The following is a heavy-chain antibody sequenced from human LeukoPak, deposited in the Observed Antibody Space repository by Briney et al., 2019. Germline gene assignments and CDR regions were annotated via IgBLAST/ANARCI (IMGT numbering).Heavy chain of an antibody. D-gene: IGHD1-26*01. CDR3: TRDSGTYTWFDP. Sequence: SGGSLRLSCAASGFTFSGSAIHWVRQSSGKGLEWVGQIDKKDKGYATAAADAASLKGRLTIARAASIETAYVQMKRLKTEDTAVYCCTRDSGTYTWFDPWGQGSLVTVSS. V-gene: IGHV3-73*01. CDR2: IDKKDKGYATAA. CDR1: GFTFSGSA. J-gene: IGHJ5*02.